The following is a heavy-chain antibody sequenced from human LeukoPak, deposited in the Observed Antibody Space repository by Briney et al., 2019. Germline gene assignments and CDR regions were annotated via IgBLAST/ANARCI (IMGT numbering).Heavy chain of an antibody. CDR2: ISGSGGSK. D-gene: IGHD6-19*01. CDR1: GFTFSSYA. CDR3: ARDGPYSGYYFDY. Sequence: VGSLRLSCAASGFTFSSYAISCVRQAAGKGLEWVSAISGSGGSKYYADSVKGRFTILRDNSKNTLYLQMNSLRAEATAVYYCARDGPYSGYYFDYWGQGPLVIVSS. V-gene: IGHV3-23*01. J-gene: IGHJ4*02.